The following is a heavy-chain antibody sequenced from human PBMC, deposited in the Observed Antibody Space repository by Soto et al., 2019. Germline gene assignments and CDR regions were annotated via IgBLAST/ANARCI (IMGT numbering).Heavy chain of an antibody. CDR3: ASSSIAARLNYFDY. CDR2: INHSGST. D-gene: IGHD6-6*01. CDR1: GGSFSGYY. V-gene: IGHV4-34*01. J-gene: IGHJ4*02. Sequence: SSETLSLTCAVYGGSFSGYYWSWIRQPPGKGLEWIGEINHSGSTNYNPSLKSRVTISVDTSKNQFPLKLSSVTAADTAVYYCASSSIAARLNYFDYWGQGTLVTVSS.